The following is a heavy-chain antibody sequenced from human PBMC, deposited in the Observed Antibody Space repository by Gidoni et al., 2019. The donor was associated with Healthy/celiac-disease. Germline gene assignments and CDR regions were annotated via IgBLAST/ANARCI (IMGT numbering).Heavy chain of an antibody. CDR2: MNPNSGNT. CDR3: ARGGITMVRGVRPYYYYGMDV. J-gene: IGHJ6*02. CDR1: GYTFTIYD. D-gene: IGHD3-10*01. Sequence: QVQLVQSGAEVKKPGASVKVSCKASGYTFTIYDINWVRQATGQGLEWMGWMNPNSGNTGYAQKFQGRVTMTRNTSISTAYMELSSLRSEDTAVYYCARGGITMVRGVRPYYYYGMDVWGQGTTVTVSS. V-gene: IGHV1-8*01.